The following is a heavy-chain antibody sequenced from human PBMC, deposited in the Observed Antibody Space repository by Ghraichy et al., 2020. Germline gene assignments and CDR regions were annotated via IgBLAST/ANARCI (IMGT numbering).Heavy chain of an antibody. D-gene: IGHD3-16*01. Sequence: SETLSLTCAIYGDSVTSNSGGWIWKRQWPSRGLEWLGRTYYRTKWYNDYAVSVKSRITINPDTSKNEFSLQRDSVTAEDTAVYYRGRSEGDFVYWGQGTLVSVS. CDR2: TYYRTKWYN. CDR3: GRSEGDFVY. J-gene: IGHJ4*02. CDR1: GDSVTSNSGG. V-gene: IGHV6-1*01.